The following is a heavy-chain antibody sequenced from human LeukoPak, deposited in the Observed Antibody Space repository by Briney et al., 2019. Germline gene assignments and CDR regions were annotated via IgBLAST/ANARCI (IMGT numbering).Heavy chain of an antibody. CDR1: GFTFSDYW. CDR2: IRQDDSEK. D-gene: IGHD4-23*01. V-gene: IGHV3-7*01. Sequence: PGGSLRLSCSASGFTFSDYWMRWVRQAPGKGLEWVGNIRQDDSEKNYVDSVKGRFTISRDNAKFSLYLHMNSLRAEDTAIYYCATARKVGTWDPRFNYWGQGTLVTVSS. J-gene: IGHJ4*02. CDR3: ATARKVGTWDPRFNY.